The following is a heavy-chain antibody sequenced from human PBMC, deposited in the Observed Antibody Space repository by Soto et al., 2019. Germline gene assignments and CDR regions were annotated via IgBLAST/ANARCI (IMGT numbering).Heavy chain of an antibody. Sequence: PSETLSLTCTVSGGSISSSSYYWGWIRQPPGKGLEWIGSIYYSGSTYYNPSLKSRVTISVDNSKNTLYLQMNSLRAEDTAVYYCARDYSSRYGCFDYWGQGTLVTVSS. CDR2: IYYSGST. J-gene: IGHJ4*02. D-gene: IGHD1-1*01. CDR1: GGSISSSSYY. V-gene: IGHV4-39*02. CDR3: ARDYSSRYGCFDY.